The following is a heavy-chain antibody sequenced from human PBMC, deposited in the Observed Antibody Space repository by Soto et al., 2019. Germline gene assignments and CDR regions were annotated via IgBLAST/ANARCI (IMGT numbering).Heavy chain of an antibody. J-gene: IGHJ4*02. CDR2: IYTSGST. CDR3: ARALRDYYDSSGYSDGNDY. Sequence: PSETLSLTCTVSVGSISSYYWSWIRQPAGKGLEWIGRIYTSGSTYYNPSLKSRVTISVDTSKNQFSLKLSSVTAADTAVYYCARALRDYYDSSGYSDGNDYWGQGTLVTVSS. V-gene: IGHV4-4*07. CDR1: VGSISSYY. D-gene: IGHD3-22*01.